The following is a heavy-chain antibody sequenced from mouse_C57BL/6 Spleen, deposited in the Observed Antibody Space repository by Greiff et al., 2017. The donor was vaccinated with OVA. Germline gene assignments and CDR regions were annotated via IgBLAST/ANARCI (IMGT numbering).Heavy chain of an antibody. D-gene: IGHD3-2*02. CDR2: ISYSGST. CDR1: GYSITSGYD. Sequence: EVKLQESGPGMVKPSQSLSLTCTVTGYSITSGYDWHWIRHFPGNKLEWMGYISYSGSTNYNPSLKSRISITHDTSKNHFFLKLNSVTTEDTATYYCARDSSGFYGFAYWGQGTLVTVSA. J-gene: IGHJ3*01. CDR3: ARDSSGFYGFAY. V-gene: IGHV3-1*01.